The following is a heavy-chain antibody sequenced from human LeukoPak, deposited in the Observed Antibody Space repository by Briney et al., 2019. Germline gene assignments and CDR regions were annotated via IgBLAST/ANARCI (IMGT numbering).Heavy chain of an antibody. CDR1: GFTFSNYW. CDR2: IKQDGSEK. J-gene: IGHJ4*02. D-gene: IGHD5-24*01. CDR3: AKRDGYNSGPFDY. V-gene: IGHV3-7*01. Sequence: GGSLRLSCAVSGFTFSNYWMSWVRQAPGKGLEWVANIKQDGSEKYYVDSVKGRFTISRDNAKNSLYLQMNSLRTEDTAVYYCAKRDGYNSGPFDYWGQGTLVTVSS.